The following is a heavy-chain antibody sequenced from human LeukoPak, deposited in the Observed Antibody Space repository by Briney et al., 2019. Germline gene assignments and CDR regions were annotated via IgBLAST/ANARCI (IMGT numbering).Heavy chain of an antibody. Sequence: PSKTLSLTCTVSEASMSSSYWSWSPQPPGKGLEWIGYIYYSGSTNYNPSLKSRVTISIDTSKNQFSLKLSSVTASDTAVFYCESGQHRDYVDYFYYMDVWGKGTTVTVSS. CDR1: EASMSSSY. CDR3: ESGQHRDYVDYFYYMDV. J-gene: IGHJ6*03. CDR2: IYYSGST. V-gene: IGHV4-59*01. D-gene: IGHD4-17*01.